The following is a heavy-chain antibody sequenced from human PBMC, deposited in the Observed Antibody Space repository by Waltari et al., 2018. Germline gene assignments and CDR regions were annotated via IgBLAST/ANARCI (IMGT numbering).Heavy chain of an antibody. CDR1: GFTFSSYW. CDR3: ARGAWGIDY. J-gene: IGHJ4*02. CDR2: INEDGSEK. D-gene: IGHD7-27*01. V-gene: IGHV3-7*01. Sequence: EVQLVESGGGLVQPGGSLRLSCAASGFTFSSYWTSWFRQAPGQGLEWVASINEDGSEKKYVDSVKGRFTISRDNAKNSLYLQMNSLGVEDTALYFCARGAWGIDYWGKGTLVTVSS.